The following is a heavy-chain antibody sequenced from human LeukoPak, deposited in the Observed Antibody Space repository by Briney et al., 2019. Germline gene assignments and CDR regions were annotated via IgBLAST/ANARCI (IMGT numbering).Heavy chain of an antibody. CDR2: ISAYNGNT. V-gene: IGHV1-18*01. D-gene: IGHD6-13*01. J-gene: IGHJ4*02. Sequence: ASVKVSCKASGYTFTSYGISWVRQAPGQGLEWMGWISAYNGNTNYAQKLQGRVTMTTDTSTSTAYMELRSLRSDDTAVYYCARVWSPPYTSSWPYYFDYWGQGTLVTVSS. CDR1: GYTFTSYG. CDR3: ARVWSPPYTSSWPYYFDY.